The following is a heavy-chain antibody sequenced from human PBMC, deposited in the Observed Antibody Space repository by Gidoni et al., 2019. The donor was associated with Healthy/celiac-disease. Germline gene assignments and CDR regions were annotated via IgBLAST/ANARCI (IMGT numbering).Heavy chain of an antibody. D-gene: IGHD3-3*01. V-gene: IGHV3-53*02. J-gene: IGHJ6*02. CDR3: ARDSTNYDFWSGYTSLSGMDV. Sequence: EVQLVETGGVLIQPGGSLRLSCAASGFTVRSNYMSWVRQAPGKGLEWVSVIYSGGSTYYADSVKGRFTISRDNSKNTLYLQMNSLRAEDTAVYYCARDSTNYDFWSGYTSLSGMDVWGQGTTVTVSS. CDR2: IYSGGST. CDR1: GFTVRSNY.